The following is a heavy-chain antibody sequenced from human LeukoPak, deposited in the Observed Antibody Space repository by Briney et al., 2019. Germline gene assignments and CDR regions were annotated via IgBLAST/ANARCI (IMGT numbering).Heavy chain of an antibody. CDR3: ARARRITIFGVVIIGDYFDY. Sequence: SETLSLTCTVSGYSISSGYYWGWIRQPPGKGLEWIGSIYHSGSTYYNPSLKSRVTISVDTSKNQFSLKLSSVTAADTAVYYCARARRITIFGVVIIGDYFDYWGQGTLVTVSS. V-gene: IGHV4-38-2*02. CDR2: IYHSGST. J-gene: IGHJ4*02. D-gene: IGHD3-3*01. CDR1: GYSISSGYY.